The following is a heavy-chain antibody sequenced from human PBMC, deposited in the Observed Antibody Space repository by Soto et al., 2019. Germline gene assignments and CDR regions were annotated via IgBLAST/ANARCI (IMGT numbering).Heavy chain of an antibody. CDR2: ITPMFGAP. CDR1: GSPFSSYA. Sequence: QVQLVQSGAEVKKPGSSVKVSCTASGSPFSSYAINWVRQAPGQGLEWMGVITPMFGAPHYAQNFKGRITITADKSTNTSYMELSSLTSGDTAVYFCARVLTGRWFDPWGQGTLVTVSS. CDR3: ARVLTGRWFDP. J-gene: IGHJ5*02. V-gene: IGHV1-69*06.